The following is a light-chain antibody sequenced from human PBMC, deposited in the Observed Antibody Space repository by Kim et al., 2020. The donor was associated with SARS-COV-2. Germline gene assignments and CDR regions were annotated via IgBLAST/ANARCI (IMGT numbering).Light chain of an antibody. V-gene: IGKV3-11*01. CDR3: QQRDNWPIT. Sequence: LSPGESATLSCRASRTITPYLAWYQQKPGQAPRLLIYDASNRATGIPARFSGSWSGTDFTLTISSLEPEDFAVYYCQQRDNWPITFGQGTRLEIK. J-gene: IGKJ5*01. CDR2: DAS. CDR1: RTITPY.